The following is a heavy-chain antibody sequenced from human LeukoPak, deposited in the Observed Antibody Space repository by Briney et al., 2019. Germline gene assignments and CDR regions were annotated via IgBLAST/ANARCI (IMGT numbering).Heavy chain of an antibody. CDR2: INGDGIGT. CDR3: ARPVGNYDSSYPQGSEYFQH. J-gene: IGHJ1*01. CDR1: GFTFSDYW. V-gene: IGHV3-74*01. Sequence: LAGGPLRLSCAASGFTFSDYWIHWVRQAPGKGLVWVSRINGDGIGTSYADSVKGRFTISRDNSKNTLYLQMNSLRAEDTAVYYCARPVGNYDSSYPQGSEYFQHWGQGTLVTVSS. D-gene: IGHD3-22*01.